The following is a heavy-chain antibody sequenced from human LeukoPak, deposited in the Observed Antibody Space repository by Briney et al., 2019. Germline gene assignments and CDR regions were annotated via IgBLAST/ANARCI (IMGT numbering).Heavy chain of an antibody. CDR2: IYSGGST. CDR3: ANGYSSTWYNY. D-gene: IGHD6-13*01. V-gene: IGHV3-53*01. Sequence: GGSLRLSCAASGFTVSSIYMSWVRQAPGKGLEWVSVIYSGGSTYYADSVKGRFTISRDNSKNTLYLQMNSLRAEDTAVYYCANGYSSTWYNYWGQGTLVTVSS. CDR1: GFTVSSIY. J-gene: IGHJ4*02.